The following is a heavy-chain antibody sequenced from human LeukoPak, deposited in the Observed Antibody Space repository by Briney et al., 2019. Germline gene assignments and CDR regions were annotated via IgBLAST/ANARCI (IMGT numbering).Heavy chain of an antibody. Sequence: SETLSLTCTVSGGSISNYYWSWIRQPPGRGLEWIGYIYYSGSTNYNPSLKSRVTISVDTSKNQFSLKLSSVTTADTAVYYCARLDSSSSLDYWGQGTLVTVSS. CDR2: IYYSGST. V-gene: IGHV4-59*01. D-gene: IGHD6-6*01. CDR3: ARLDSSSSLDY. CDR1: GGSISNYY. J-gene: IGHJ4*02.